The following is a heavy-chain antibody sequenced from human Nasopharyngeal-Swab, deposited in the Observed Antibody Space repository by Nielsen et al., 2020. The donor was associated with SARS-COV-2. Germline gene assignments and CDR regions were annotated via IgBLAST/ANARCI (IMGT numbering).Heavy chain of an antibody. CDR3: AVVMTTVTTMGWFDP. D-gene: IGHD4-17*01. J-gene: IGHJ5*02. Sequence: SETLSLTCTVSGGSISSSSYYWGWIRQPPGKGLEWIGSIYYTGSTHSNPSLRSRVTISLDTSKNQFSLKLSSVTAADTAVYYCAVVMTTVTTMGWFDPWGQGTLVTVSS. CDR2: IYYTGST. V-gene: IGHV4-39*07. CDR1: GGSISSSSYY.